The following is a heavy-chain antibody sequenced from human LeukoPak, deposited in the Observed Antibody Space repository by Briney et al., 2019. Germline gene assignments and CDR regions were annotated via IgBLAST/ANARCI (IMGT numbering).Heavy chain of an antibody. CDR1: GGSISSYY. V-gene: IGHV4-59*08. J-gene: IGHJ4*02. Sequence: PSETLSLTCTVSGGSISSYYWSWIRQPPGKGLEWIGYIYYSGSTNYNPSLKSRVTISVDTPKNQFSLKLSSVTAADTAVYYCARHPAAAAPGHWGQGTLVTVSS. D-gene: IGHD6-13*01. CDR3: ARHPAAAAPGH. CDR2: IYYSGST.